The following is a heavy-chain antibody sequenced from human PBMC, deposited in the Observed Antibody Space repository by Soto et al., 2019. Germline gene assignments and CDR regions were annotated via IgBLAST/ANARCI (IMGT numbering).Heavy chain of an antibody. CDR2: IYYSGST. D-gene: IGHD6-19*01. CDR1: GGSISSGDYY. V-gene: IGHV4-30-4*01. CDR3: ARRVAGNPYYYYGMDV. J-gene: IGHJ6*02. Sequence: SETLSLTCTVSGGSISSGDYYWSWIRQPPGKGLGWIGYIYYSGSTYYNPSLKSRVTISVDTSKNQFSLKLSSVTAADTAVYYCARRVAGNPYYYYGMDVWGQGTTVTVSS.